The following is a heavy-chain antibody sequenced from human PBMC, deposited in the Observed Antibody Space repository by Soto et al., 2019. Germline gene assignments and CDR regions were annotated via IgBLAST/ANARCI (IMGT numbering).Heavy chain of an antibody. Sequence: PSETLSLTCTVSGGSISSYYWSWIRQPPGKGLEWIGYIYYSGSTNYNPSLKSRVTISVDTSKNQFSLKLSSVTAEDTAVYYCARNIPQGYCSFCSCSTNSDYFDYCGQGTLVTVSS. CDR3: ARNIPQGYCSFCSCSTNSDYFDY. CDR2: IYYSGST. CDR1: GGSISSYY. D-gene: IGHD2-15*01. V-gene: IGHV4-59*08. J-gene: IGHJ4*02.